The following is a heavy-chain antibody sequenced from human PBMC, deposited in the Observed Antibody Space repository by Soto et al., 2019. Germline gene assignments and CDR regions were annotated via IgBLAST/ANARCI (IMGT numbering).Heavy chain of an antibody. V-gene: IGHV3-48*01. Sequence: EVQLVESGGGLVQPGGSLRLSCAASGFTFSSYSMNWVRQAPGKGLEWVSYISSSRSTIYYADSVKGRFTISRDNAKNSLYLQMNSLRAEDTAVYYCAREAATLNWFDPWGQGTLVTVSS. CDR2: ISSSRSTI. CDR3: AREAATLNWFDP. J-gene: IGHJ5*02. CDR1: GFTFSSYS. D-gene: IGHD6-25*01.